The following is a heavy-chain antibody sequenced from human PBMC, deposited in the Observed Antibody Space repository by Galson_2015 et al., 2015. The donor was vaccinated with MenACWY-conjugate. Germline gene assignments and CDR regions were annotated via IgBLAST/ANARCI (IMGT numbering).Heavy chain of an antibody. J-gene: IGHJ6*02. V-gene: IGHV5-51*01. D-gene: IGHD1-26*01. CDR1: GYYFTSYW. CDR2: IDPVNSNI. Sequence: QSGAEVKQPGESLKISCKGSGYYFTSYWIAWVRQMPGKGLEWVGLIDPVNSNIRYSPSFQGQVTISADESISTAYLQWSSLKASDTAMYYCARHPPGGRGMDVWGRGTTVTVSS. CDR3: ARHPPGGRGMDV.